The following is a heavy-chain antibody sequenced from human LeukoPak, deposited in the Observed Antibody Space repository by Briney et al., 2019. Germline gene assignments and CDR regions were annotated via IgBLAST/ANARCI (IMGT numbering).Heavy chain of an antibody. CDR2: IYYSGTT. J-gene: IGHJ5*02. V-gene: IGHV4-30-4*01. CDR1: GGSISSGDYY. Sequence: SETLSLTCTVSGGSISSGDYYWSWIRQPPGKGLEWIGYIYYSGTTYYNPSLKSRVTISVDTSKNQFSLKLSSVTAADTAVYYCARHRYRSGSDWIDPWGQGTLVTVSS. D-gene: IGHD1-26*01. CDR3: ARHRYRSGSDWIDP.